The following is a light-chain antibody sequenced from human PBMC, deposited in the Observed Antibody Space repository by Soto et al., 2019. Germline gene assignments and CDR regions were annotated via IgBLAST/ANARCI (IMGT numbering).Light chain of an antibody. CDR1: ALPKQY. J-gene: IGLJ1*01. Sequence: SYALTQPPSVSFSPGQTARITCSGDALPKQYAYWYQQKPGQAPVVVIYKDNGRPSGIPERFSGSSSGTTVTLTISGVQAEDEAYYYCQSSDSSGRYPYVFGTGTKVTVL. V-gene: IGLV3-25*02. CDR3: QSSDSSGRYPYV. CDR2: KDN.